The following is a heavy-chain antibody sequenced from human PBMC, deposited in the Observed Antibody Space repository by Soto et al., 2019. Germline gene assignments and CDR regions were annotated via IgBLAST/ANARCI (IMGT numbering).Heavy chain of an antibody. D-gene: IGHD2-21*01. CDR3: ARHVI. Sequence: EVQLVESGGGLFKRGGSFRLSVAASGFSFGAPWMGWPPQVPGKGLEWLANISPDGSRMAYVGSVNDRFTISRGNAQNTLYLQMNSLTAEDTAVYYCARHVIRGQGTLVTVSS. V-gene: IGHV3-7*01. CDR2: ISPDGSRM. J-gene: IGHJ4*02. CDR1: GFSFGAPW.